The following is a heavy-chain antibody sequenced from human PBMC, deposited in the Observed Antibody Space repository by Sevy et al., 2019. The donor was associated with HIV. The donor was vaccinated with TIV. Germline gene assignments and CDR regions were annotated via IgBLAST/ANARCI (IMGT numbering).Heavy chain of an antibody. CDR3: AREGRVFYGSGTYYNDWYFDL. CDR2: SYHSGTT. J-gene: IGHJ2*01. CDR1: GFSVSSDNY. V-gene: IGHV4-38-2*02. D-gene: IGHD3-10*01. Sequence: ASETLSLTCTVSGFSVSSDNYWGWLRQSPGKGLQWIGSSYHSGTTYYNSSLNSRVTISVDTSRNRFSLRLNSVTAADTALYFCAREGRVFYGSGTYYNDWYFDLWGRGTLVTVSS.